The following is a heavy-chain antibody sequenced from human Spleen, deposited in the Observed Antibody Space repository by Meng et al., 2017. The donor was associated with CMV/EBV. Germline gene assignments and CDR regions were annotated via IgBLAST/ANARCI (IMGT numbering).Heavy chain of an antibody. V-gene: IGHV4-34*01. CDR3: ARDGGPDTAMDYFDY. D-gene: IGHD5-18*01. Sequence: QVQLQQGGAGLLKPSETLSLTCAVYGGSFSGYYWSWIRQPPGKGLEWIGEINHSGSTNYNPSLKSRVTMSVDTSKNQFSLKLSSVTAADTAVYYCARDGGPDTAMDYFDYWGQGTLVTVSS. CDR2: INHSGST. CDR1: GGSFSGYY. J-gene: IGHJ4*02.